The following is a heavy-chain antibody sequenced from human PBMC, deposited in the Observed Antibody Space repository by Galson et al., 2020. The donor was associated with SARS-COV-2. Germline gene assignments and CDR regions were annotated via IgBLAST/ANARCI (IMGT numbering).Heavy chain of an antibody. J-gene: IGHJ4*02. CDR2: ISASGGSP. D-gene: IGHD2-21*02. V-gene: IGHV3-23*01. CDR3: ATLRGYFYPFDY. Sequence: GGSLRLSCVVSGSTVISYAMSWVRQAPGKGLEWVSVISASGGSPHYADSVQGRFTISRDNSKNTLYLQMDSLRAEDTAVYYCATLRGYFYPFDYWGQGTPVTVSS. CDR1: GSTVISYA.